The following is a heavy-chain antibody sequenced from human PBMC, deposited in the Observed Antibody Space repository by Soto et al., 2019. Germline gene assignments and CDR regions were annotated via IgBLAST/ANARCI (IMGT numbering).Heavy chain of an antibody. CDR2: ISYDGSNK. D-gene: IGHD6-6*01. V-gene: IGHV3-30*18. CDR1: GFTFSSYG. J-gene: IGHJ4*02. CDR3: AKERYSSSSLGRRSYFDY. Sequence: EGSLRLSCAASGFTFSSYGMHWVRQAPGKGLEWVAVISYDGSNKYYADSVKGRFTISRDNSKNTLYLQMNSLRAEDTAVYYCAKERYSSSSLGRRSYFDYWGQVTPVTVSS.